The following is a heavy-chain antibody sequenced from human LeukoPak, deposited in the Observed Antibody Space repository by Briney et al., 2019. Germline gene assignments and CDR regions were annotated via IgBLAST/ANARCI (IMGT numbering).Heavy chain of an antibody. D-gene: IGHD5-12*01. CDR1: GYIFPSYG. J-gene: IGHJ4*02. V-gene: IGHV1-18*01. CDR2: ISAYNGNT. Sequence: ASVTVSCKASGYIFPSYGLSWVRQAPGQGLEWMGWISAYNGNTKYAQNLQGRVTMTTDTSTSTAYMEVRSLKSDDTAVYYCARSVGSGYDQPSFDFWGQGTLVTVSS. CDR3: ARSVGSGYDQPSFDF.